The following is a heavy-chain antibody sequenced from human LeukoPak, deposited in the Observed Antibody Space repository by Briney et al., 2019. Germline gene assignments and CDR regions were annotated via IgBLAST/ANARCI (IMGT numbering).Heavy chain of an antibody. CDR3: ARAIAAAGRLDY. V-gene: IGHV3-23*01. D-gene: IGHD6-13*01. J-gene: IGHJ4*02. Sequence: GGSLRLSCAASGFPFSSYAMSWVRQAPGKGLEWVSSVSGSGGSTYYADSVKGRFTISRDNSKNTLYLQMNSLRAEDTAVYYCARAIAAAGRLDYWGQGTLVTVSS. CDR2: VSGSGGST. CDR1: GFPFSSYA.